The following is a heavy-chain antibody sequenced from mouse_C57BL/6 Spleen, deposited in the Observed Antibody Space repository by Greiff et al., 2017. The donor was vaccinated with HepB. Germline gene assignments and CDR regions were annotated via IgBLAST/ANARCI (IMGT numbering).Heavy chain of an antibody. V-gene: IGHV14-4*01. Sequence: VQLQQSGAELVRPGASVKLSCTASGFNIKDDYMHWVKQRPEQGLEWIGWIDPENGDTEYASKFQGKATITADTSSNTAYLQLSSLTSEDTAVYYCTTGPTIVTTGDYWGQGTTLTVSS. J-gene: IGHJ2*01. D-gene: IGHD2-5*01. CDR2: IDPENGDT. CDR3: TTGPTIVTTGDY. CDR1: GFNIKDDY.